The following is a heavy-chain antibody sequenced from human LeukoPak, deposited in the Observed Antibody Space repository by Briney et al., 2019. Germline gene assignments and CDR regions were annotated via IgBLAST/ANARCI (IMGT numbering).Heavy chain of an antibody. J-gene: IGHJ4*02. CDR2: ISAYNGNT. Sequence: ASVKVSCKASGYTFTTYDINWVRQATGQGLEWMGWISAYNGNTNYAQKLQGRVTMTTDTSTSTAYMELRSLRSDDTAVYYCARVDDSSGYPFDYWGQGTLVTVSS. CDR1: GYTFTTYD. D-gene: IGHD3-22*01. CDR3: ARVDDSSGYPFDY. V-gene: IGHV1-18*01.